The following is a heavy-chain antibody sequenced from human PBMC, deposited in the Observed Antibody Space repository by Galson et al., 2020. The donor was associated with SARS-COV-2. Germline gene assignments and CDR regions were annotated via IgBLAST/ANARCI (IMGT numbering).Heavy chain of an antibody. J-gene: IGHJ4*02. CDR1: GYPFATYG. V-gene: IGHV1-18*01. CDR2: INTYNGNT. D-gene: IGHD1-1*01. Sequence: ASVKVSCKASGYPFATYGITWVRQAPGPGLEWMGWINTYNGNTNYAQNLQDRVTMTIDTSTSTVYMELTSLRSDDTAVYYCARPQTTASFDYWGQGTLVTVSS. CDR3: ARPQTTASFDY.